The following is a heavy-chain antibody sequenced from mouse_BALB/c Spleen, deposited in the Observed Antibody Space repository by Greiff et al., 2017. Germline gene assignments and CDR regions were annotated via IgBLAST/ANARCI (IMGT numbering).Heavy chain of an antibody. CDR1: GFTFSSYA. J-gene: IGHJ4*01. CDR3: ARQDRYDGAMDY. CDR2: ISSGGSYT. D-gene: IGHD2-14*01. Sequence: EVKLEESGGGLVKPGGSLKLSCAASGFTFSSYAMSWVRQTPEKRLEWVATISSGGSYTYYPDSVKGRFTISRDNAKNTLYLQMSSLRSEDTAMYYCARQDRYDGAMDYWGQGTSVTVSS. V-gene: IGHV5-9-3*01.